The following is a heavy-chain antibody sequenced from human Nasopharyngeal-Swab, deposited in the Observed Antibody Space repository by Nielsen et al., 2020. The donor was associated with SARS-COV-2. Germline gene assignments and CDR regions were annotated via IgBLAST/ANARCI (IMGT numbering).Heavy chain of an antibody. V-gene: IGHV1-18*01. Sequence: ASVKVSCKASGYTFTSYGISWVRQAPGQGLEWMGWISAYNGNTNYAQKLQGRVTMTTDTSTSTAYMALRSLRSDDTAVYYCARDLAYIVATGGFDYWGQGTLVTVSS. J-gene: IGHJ4*02. D-gene: IGHD5-12*01. CDR1: GYTFTSYG. CDR2: ISAYNGNT. CDR3: ARDLAYIVATGGFDY.